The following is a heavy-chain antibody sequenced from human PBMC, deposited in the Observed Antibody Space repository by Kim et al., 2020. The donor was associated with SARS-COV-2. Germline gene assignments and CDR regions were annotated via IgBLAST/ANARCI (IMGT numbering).Heavy chain of an antibody. D-gene: IGHD3-10*01. CDR1: GFTFSNAW. CDR2: IKSKTDGGTT. Sequence: GGSLRLSCAASGFTFSNAWMSWVRQAPGKGLEWVGRIKSKTDGGTTDYAAPVKGRFTISRDDSKNTLYLQMNSLKTEDTAVYYCTSALWFGELIEDWGQGTLVTVSS. V-gene: IGHV3-15*01. J-gene: IGHJ4*02. CDR3: TSALWFGELIED.